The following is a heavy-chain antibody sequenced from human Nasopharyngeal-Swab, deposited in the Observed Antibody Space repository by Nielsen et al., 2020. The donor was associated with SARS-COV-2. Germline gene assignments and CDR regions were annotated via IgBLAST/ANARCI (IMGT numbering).Heavy chain of an antibody. J-gene: IGHJ4*02. Sequence: GESLKISCAASGFTFSSYAMHWVRQAPGKGLEWGAVISYDGYNKYYADSVKGRFTISRDNSKNTLSLQMNSLRAEDTAVYHCARVMSGSYASPFDYWGQGTLVTVSS. CDR1: GFTFSSYA. CDR3: ARVMSGSYASPFDY. D-gene: IGHD2-2*01. V-gene: IGHV3-30-3*01. CDR2: ISYDGYNK.